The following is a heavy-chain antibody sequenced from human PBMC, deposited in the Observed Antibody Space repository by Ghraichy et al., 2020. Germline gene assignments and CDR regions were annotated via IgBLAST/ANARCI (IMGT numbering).Heavy chain of an antibody. CDR3: ARGKPTTVVPFDP. J-gene: IGHJ5*02. D-gene: IGHD4-23*01. Sequence: SETLSLTCTVSGGSVSSGSYYWSWIRQPPGKGLEWIGYIYYSGSTNYNPSLKSRVTISVDTSKNQFSLKLSSVTAADMAVYYCARGKPTTVVPFDPWGQGTLVTVSS. CDR1: GGSVSSGSYY. CDR2: IYYSGST. V-gene: IGHV4-61*01.